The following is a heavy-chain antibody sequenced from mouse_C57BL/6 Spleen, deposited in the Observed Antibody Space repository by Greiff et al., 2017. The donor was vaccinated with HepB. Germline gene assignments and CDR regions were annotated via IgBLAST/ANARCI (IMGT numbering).Heavy chain of an antibody. CDR3: ARDCYGNYFDY. CDR1: GYTFTDYY. D-gene: IGHD1-1*01. Sequence: VQRVESGAELVRPGASVKLSCKASGYTFTDYYINWVKQRPGQGLEWIARIYPGSGNTYYNEKFKGKATLTAEKSSSTAYMQLSSLTSEDSAVYFCARDCYGNYFDYWGQGTTLTVSS. CDR2: IYPGSGNT. V-gene: IGHV1-76*01. J-gene: IGHJ2*01.